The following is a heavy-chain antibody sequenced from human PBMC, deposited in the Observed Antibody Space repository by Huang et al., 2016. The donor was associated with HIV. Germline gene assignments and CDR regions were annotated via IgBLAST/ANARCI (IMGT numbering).Heavy chain of an antibody. Sequence: HITLKESGPTLVKPTQTLTLTCTFSGFSLTTSGVGVAWIRQPPGKALEWLALIYWDDDQRYSPSLRSRLTINKDTSKNQVVLTMTNLDPVDTATYYCALTGPGDAFDIWGQGTMVAVSS. CDR3: ALTGPGDAFDI. J-gene: IGHJ3*02. D-gene: IGHD2-8*02. CDR2: IYWDDDQ. CDR1: GFSLTTSGVG. V-gene: IGHV2-5*02.